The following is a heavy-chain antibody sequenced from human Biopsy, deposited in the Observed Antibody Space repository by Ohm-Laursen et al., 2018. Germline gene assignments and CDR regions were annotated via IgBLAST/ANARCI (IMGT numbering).Heavy chain of an antibody. Sequence: GSLRLSCAASGFTFTDYDISWARHVPGQGLEWLALISPSSTTIYYADSVRGRFFISRDDAKNSVSLEMSSLRADDTALYFCARNVRLEMTDHSGVTTYSRYFAMDAWGRGTTVTVSS. J-gene: IGHJ6*02. CDR2: ISPSSTTI. CDR3: ARNVRLEMTDHSGVTTYSRYFAMDA. CDR1: GFTFTDYD. V-gene: IGHV3-11*01. D-gene: IGHD1-1*01.